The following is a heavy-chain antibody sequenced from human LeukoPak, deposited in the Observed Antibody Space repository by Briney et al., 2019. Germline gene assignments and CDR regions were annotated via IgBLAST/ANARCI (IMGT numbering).Heavy chain of an antibody. CDR1: GFTFSTYG. J-gene: IGHJ3*02. V-gene: IGHV3-23*01. CDR2: IAGSGGTT. CDR3: ARDLPTSFDI. Sequence: GGSLRLSCAASGFTFSTYGMSWVRQAPGKGLEWVSAIAGSGGTTYYADSVKGRFTISRDNSKNTLYLQMSSLRAEDTAVYYCARDLPTSFDIWGQGTMVTVSS.